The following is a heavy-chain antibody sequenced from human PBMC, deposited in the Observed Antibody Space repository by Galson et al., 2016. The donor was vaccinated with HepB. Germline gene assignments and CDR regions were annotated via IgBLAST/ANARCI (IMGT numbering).Heavy chain of an antibody. CDR3: AISSGWWGGFDY. D-gene: IGHD6-19*01. CDR2: IISDGSIT. J-gene: IGHJ4*02. V-gene: IGHV3-74*01. Sequence: SLRLSCAASGFTFSSHWMHWVRQAPGKGLEWVSRIISDGSITSYADSVKGRFSISRDNAKNTLYLQMNSLRAEDTAVYYCAISSGWWGGFDYWGQGTLVTVSS. CDR1: GFTFSSHW.